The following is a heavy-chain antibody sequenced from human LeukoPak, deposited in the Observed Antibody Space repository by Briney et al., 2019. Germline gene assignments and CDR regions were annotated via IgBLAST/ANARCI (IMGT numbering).Heavy chain of an antibody. CDR1: GLTFSTYG. V-gene: IGHV3-33*01. CDR2: IRYDGINK. Sequence: PGSSPRLSCAAPGLTFSTYGMQWVRQPPGKGLEWVAAIRYDGINKYYPDSVKGRFTISRHNSNNTLYLQMNRLRAEDMAVYYYARGEWLRSHALGNWGQGTLVTVSS. D-gene: IGHD5-12*01. CDR3: ARGEWLRSHALGN. J-gene: IGHJ4*02.